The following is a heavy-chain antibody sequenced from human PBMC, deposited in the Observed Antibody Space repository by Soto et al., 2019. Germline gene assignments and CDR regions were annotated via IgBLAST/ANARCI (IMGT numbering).Heavy chain of an antibody. J-gene: IGHJ6*02. Sequence: GGSLRLSCAASGFTFTSYGLHWVRQAPGKGLEWVAGISYDGSKKYFADSVKGRFTISRDNPRSTLFLDMNSLRGEDTAIYYCAKTWFGEDNYGMDVWGQGTTVTVSS. V-gene: IGHV3-30*18. CDR3: AKTWFGEDNYGMDV. CDR2: ISYDGSKK. D-gene: IGHD3-10*01. CDR1: GFTFTSYG.